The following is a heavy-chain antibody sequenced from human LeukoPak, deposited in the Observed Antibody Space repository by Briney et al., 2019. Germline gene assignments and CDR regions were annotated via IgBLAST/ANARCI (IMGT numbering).Heavy chain of an antibody. CDR3: ARDPPTTVTESSTADAFDI. V-gene: IGHV4-34*01. J-gene: IGHJ3*02. Sequence: PSETLSLTCAVYGGSFSGYYWSWIRQPPGKGLEWIGEINHSGSTNYNPSLKSRVTISVDTSKNQFSLKLSSVTAADTAVYYCARDPPTTVTESSTADAFDIWGQGTMVTVSS. CDR2: INHSGST. D-gene: IGHD4-17*01. CDR1: GGSFSGYY.